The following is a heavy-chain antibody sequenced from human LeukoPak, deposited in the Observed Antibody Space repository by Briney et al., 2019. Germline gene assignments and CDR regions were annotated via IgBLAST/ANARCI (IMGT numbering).Heavy chain of an antibody. CDR1: GFTFSSYA. D-gene: IGHD3-9*01. CDR2: ISGSGGST. J-gene: IGHJ4*02. CDR3: AKATGRYDNLTGYYSLFDY. Sequence: GGSLRLSCAASGFTFSSYAMSWVRQPPGKGLEWVSAISGSGGSTYYADSVKGRFTISRDNSKNTLYLQMNSLRAEDKAVYYCAKATGRYDNLTGYYSLFDYWGQGTPVTVSS. V-gene: IGHV3-23*01.